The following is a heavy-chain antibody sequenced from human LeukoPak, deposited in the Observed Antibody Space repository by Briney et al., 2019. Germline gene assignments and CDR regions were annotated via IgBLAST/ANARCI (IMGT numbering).Heavy chain of an antibody. CDR2: INQDGSLS. V-gene: IGHV3-7*01. CDR1: GFTFSECW. J-gene: IGHJ4*02. D-gene: IGHD6-19*01. CDR3: ARAVAGTYFDY. Sequence: PGGSLRLSCVASGFTFSECWMNWVRQAPGKGLEWVANINQDGSLSYYVDSVTGRFTISRDNAKNSVYLLMNSLRAEDTAVYYCARAVAGTYFDYWGQGTRVTVSS.